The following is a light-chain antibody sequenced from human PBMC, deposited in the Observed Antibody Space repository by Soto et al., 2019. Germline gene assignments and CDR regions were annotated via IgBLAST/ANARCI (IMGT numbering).Light chain of an antibody. CDR1: SSDVGAYNF. CDR3: SSFKRSSTYV. CDR2: EVN. Sequence: QSALTQPASVSGSPGQSITISCTGTSSDVGAYNFVSWYQQYPGKAPKVMIYEVNNRPSGVSNRFSGSKSGNTASLTISGLQADEEADSSCSSFKRSSTYVFGSRTKVTV. V-gene: IGLV2-14*01. J-gene: IGLJ1*01.